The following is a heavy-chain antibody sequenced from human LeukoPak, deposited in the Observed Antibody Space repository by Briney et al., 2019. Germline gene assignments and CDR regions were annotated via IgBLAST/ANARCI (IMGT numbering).Heavy chain of an antibody. D-gene: IGHD2-15*01. Sequence: GGSLRLSCVASGFIFSSYGMYWVRQAPRKGLEWISSISSSGKTTHYADSVQGRFTISRDDAKNSVYLQMNSLRAEDTAVYSCARGADGVSSNSRGWFDPWGQGTLVTVSS. V-gene: IGHV3-48*03. CDR1: GFIFSSYG. CDR3: ARGADGVSSNSRGWFDP. J-gene: IGHJ5*02. CDR2: ISSSGKTT.